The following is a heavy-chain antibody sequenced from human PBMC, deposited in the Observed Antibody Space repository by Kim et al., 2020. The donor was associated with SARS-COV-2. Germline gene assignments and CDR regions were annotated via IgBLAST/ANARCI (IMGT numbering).Heavy chain of an antibody. V-gene: IGHV3-21*01. CDR1: GFTFSSYS. J-gene: IGHJ5*02. CDR2: ISSSSGYI. CDR3: ATASETFTQQLVP. D-gene: IGHD6-13*01. Sequence: GGSLRLSCAASGFTFSSYSMNWVRQAPGKGLEWVSSISSSSGYIYYADSVKGRFTISRDNAKNSLYLQMNSLRAEDTAVYYCATASETFTQQLVPWGQGTLVTVSS.